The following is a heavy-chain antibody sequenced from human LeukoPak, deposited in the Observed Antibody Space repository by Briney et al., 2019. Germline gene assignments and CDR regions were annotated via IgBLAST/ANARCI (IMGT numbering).Heavy chain of an antibody. D-gene: IGHD2-15*01. CDR1: GFTFSSYW. J-gene: IGHJ5*02. CDR3: ARGARWSVGRPNWFDP. Sequence: GGSLRLPCAASGFTFSSYWMHWVRQAPGKGLVWVSRINSDGSSTSYADSVKGRFAISRDNAKNTLYLQMNSLRAEDTGVYFCARGARWSVGRPNWFDPWGQGTLVTVSS. V-gene: IGHV3-74*01. CDR2: INSDGSST.